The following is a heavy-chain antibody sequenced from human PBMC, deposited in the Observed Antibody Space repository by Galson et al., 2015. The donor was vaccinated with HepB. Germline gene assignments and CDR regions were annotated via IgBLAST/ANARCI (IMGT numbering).Heavy chain of an antibody. V-gene: IGHV3-21*06. CDR2: ISGSGSYI. J-gene: IGHJ4*02. CDR1: GFTFSNYN. D-gene: IGHD7-27*01. CDR3: ARDPPLGTPFDF. Sequence: SLRLSCAASGFTFSNYNIIWVRQTPGKGLEWVSSISGSGSYIYYADSVKDRFTISRDNAKNSVYLQMNSLRAEDTALYYCARDPPLGTPFDFWGQGTLVTVSS.